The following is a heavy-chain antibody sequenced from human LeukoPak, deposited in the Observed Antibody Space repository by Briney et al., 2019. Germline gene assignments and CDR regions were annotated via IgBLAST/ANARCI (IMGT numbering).Heavy chain of an antibody. D-gene: IGHD2-2*01. J-gene: IGHJ4*02. Sequence: SETLSLTCAVYGESFSGYYWSWIRQPPGKGLEWIGEINHSGSTNYNPSLKSRVTISVDTSKNQFSLKLSSVTAADTAVYYCARAGCSSTSCQKYFDYWGQGTLVTVSS. CDR2: INHSGST. V-gene: IGHV4-34*01. CDR3: ARAGCSSTSCQKYFDY. CDR1: GESFSGYY.